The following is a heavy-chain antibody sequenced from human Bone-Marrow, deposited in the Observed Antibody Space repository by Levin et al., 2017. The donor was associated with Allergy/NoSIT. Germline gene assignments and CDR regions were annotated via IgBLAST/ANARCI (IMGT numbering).Heavy chain of an antibody. CDR1: GFTVSSNY. CDR3: ARDTRASSTSCSGKAAAGHWYFDL. CDR2: IYSCGST. D-gene: IGHD2-2*01. J-gene: IGHJ2*01. V-gene: IGHV3-66*03. Sequence: GESLKISCAASGFTVSSNYMSWVRQAPGKGLEWVSVIYSCGSTYYADSVKGRFTISRDNSKNTLYLQMNSLRAEDTAVYYCARDTRASSTSCSGKAAAGHWYFDLWGRGTLVTVSS.